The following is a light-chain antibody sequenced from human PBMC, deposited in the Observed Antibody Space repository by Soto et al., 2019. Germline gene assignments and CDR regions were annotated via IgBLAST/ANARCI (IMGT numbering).Light chain of an antibody. CDR1: SANIGSNT. CDR3: AAGDDSLNAWV. J-gene: IGLJ3*02. V-gene: IGLV1-44*01. Sequence: QSVLTQPPSASGTPGQRVAISCSGSSANIGSNTVNWYQQLPGTAPKLLIHSNNQRPSGVPDRFSGSKSGTSASLAISGLQSEDEDDYYCAAGDDSLNAWVFGGGTKLTVL. CDR2: SNN.